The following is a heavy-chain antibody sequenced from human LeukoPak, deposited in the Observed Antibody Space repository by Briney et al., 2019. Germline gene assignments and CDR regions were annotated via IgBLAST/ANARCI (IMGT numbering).Heavy chain of an antibody. CDR3: AERNCGSECYYHLDY. J-gene: IGHJ4*02. V-gene: IGHV3-23*01. CDR1: GFTFSRYT. D-gene: IGHD2-21*01. Sequence: PGGPLRLSCAASGFTFSRYTMAGVCQAPGKGLEWVSGISGSGGRTYHADSVKGRFTISRDNSKNTLYLQMNSLRAEDTAVYYCAERNCGSECYYHLDYWGQGTLVTVSS. CDR2: ISGSGGRT.